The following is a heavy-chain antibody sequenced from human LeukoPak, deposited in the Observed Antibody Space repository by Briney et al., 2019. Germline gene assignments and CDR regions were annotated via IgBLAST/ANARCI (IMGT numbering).Heavy chain of an antibody. CDR2: ISGSGGST. V-gene: IGHV3-23*01. D-gene: IGHD5-24*01. J-gene: IGHJ4*02. Sequence: TGGSLRLSCAASGFTFSSYGMSWVRQAPGKGLEWVSAISGSGGSTYYADSVKGRFTISRDNSKNTLYLQMNSLRAEDTAVYYCAKPAKRWLQFLTAPNYYFDYWGQGTLVTVSS. CDR1: GFTFSSYG. CDR3: AKPAKRWLQFLTAPNYYFDY.